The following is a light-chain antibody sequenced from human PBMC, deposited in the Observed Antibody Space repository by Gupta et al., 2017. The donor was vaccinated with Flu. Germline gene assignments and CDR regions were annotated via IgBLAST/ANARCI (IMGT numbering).Light chain of an antibody. V-gene: IGLV1-51*01. CDR1: ISNIGSNS. Sequence: QSVLTQPPSVSAAPGQTVTISCSGSISNIGSNSVSWYQQLPGTAPKLLIYHTHQRPSGIPDRFSGPNSGTSATLAITGLQTGDEADYYCATWDSNLSGLLFGGGTKLTVL. CDR2: HTH. J-gene: IGLJ2*01. CDR3: ATWDSNLSGLL.